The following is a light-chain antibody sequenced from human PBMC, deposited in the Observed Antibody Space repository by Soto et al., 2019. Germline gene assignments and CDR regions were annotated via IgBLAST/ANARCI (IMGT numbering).Light chain of an antibody. Sequence: EIVLTQSPGTLSLSPGEIATLSFSASQSVSSNLAWYQQKPGQAPRLLIYGASSRATGIPDRFSGSGSGTDFTLTISRLEPEDFAVYYCQQYDSSPKTFGQGTKVDIK. CDR2: GAS. CDR3: QQYDSSPKT. J-gene: IGKJ1*01. CDR1: QSVSSN. V-gene: IGKV3-20*01.